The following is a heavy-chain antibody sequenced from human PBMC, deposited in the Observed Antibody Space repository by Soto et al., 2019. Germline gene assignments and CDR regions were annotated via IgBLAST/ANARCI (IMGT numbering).Heavy chain of an antibody. CDR3: TKGAWLDDF. Sequence: EVQLLGSGGGLVQPGGSLRLSCAASGFIFDTFDMSWVRQAQGKGLEGVSAIIGHNGRTYYADSVTGRVTISKDNSNKTLYLQMNSLRVEDTAIYYCTKGAWLDDFCGQGVLVTVSS. D-gene: IGHD6-19*01. CDR2: IIGHNGRT. CDR1: GFIFDTFD. J-gene: IGHJ4*02. V-gene: IGHV3-23*01.